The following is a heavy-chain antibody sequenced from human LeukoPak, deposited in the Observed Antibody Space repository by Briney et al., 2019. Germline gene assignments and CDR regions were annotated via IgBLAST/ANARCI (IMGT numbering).Heavy chain of an antibody. CDR1: GFTFSSYS. V-gene: IGHV3-21*01. CDR3: ARDRDGYDFDY. J-gene: IGHJ4*02. CDR2: ISSSSSYI. Sequence: MPGGSLRLSCVASGFTFSSYSMNWVRQAPGKGLEWVSSISSSSSYIYYADSVKGRFTISRDNAKNSLYLQMNSLRAEDTAVYHCARDRDGYDFDYWGQGTLVTVSS. D-gene: IGHD5-12*01.